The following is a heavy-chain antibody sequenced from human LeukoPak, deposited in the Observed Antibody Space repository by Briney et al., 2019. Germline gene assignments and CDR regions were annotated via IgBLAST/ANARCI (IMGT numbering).Heavy chain of an antibody. V-gene: IGHV4-59*12. CDR2: IYYSGST. D-gene: IGHD3-16*01. Sequence: SETLSLTCTVSGGSISSYYWSWIRQPPGKGLEWIGYIYYSGSTNYNPSLKSRVTISVDTSKNQFSLKLSSVTAADTAIYYCARDKMGGFDYWGQGTLVTVSS. CDR1: GGSISSYY. J-gene: IGHJ4*02. CDR3: ARDKMGGFDY.